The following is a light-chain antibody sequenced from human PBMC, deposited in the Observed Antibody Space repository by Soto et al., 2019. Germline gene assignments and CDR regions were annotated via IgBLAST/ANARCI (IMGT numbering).Light chain of an antibody. CDR2: DAS. J-gene: IGKJ5*01. CDR3: QQRMNWPLT. CDR1: QSVSNS. V-gene: IGKV3-15*01. Sequence: EIVMTQSPATLSVSPGERATLSCRASQSVSNSLAWYQQKPGQAPRLLIYDASTRATGIPARFSGSGSGTEFTLTISSLQSEDFAVYYCQQRMNWPLTFGQGTRLEI.